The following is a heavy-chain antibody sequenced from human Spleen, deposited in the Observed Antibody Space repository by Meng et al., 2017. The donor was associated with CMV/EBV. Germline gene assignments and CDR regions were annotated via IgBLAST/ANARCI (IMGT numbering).Heavy chain of an antibody. D-gene: IGHD4-23*01. CDR1: GGSISSCY. J-gene: IGHJ4*02. Sequence: GSLRLSCTVSGGSISSCYWSWIRQPPGKGLGWIGYFSNRGSTNYNPSLKSRVTISVDTSKNQFSLKLSSVTAADTAVYYCARDGATVVTPVDYWGQGTLVTVSS. CDR2: FSNRGST. CDR3: ARDGATVVTPVDY. V-gene: IGHV4-59*01.